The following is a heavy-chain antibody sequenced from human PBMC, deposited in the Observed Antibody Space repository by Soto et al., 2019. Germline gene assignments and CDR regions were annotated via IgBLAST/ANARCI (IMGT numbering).Heavy chain of an antibody. V-gene: IGHV5-51*01. Sequence: PGESRKISCKASGYRFTSSWIGWVRQMPGKGREWMGIIYPGDSDTRYRPSFQGQVTISADKSSSTAYLQWNSLQASDTAMYYCARLPGIVAPGTVFLDNWGQGTMVTVSS. J-gene: IGHJ4*02. CDR1: GYRFTSSW. CDR2: IYPGDSDT. CDR3: ARLPGIVAPGTVFLDN. D-gene: IGHD1-1*01.